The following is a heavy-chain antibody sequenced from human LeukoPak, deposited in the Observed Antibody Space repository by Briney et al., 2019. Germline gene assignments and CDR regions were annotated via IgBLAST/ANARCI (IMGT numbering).Heavy chain of an antibody. D-gene: IGHD5-12*01. CDR2: NSGSGGST. Sequence: GGSLRLSCAASGFTFSSYAMSWVRQAPGKGLEWVSANSGSGGSTYYADSVKGRFTISRDNSKNTLYLQMNSLRAEDTAVYYCAKDLVVDIVATILDYWGQGTLVTVSS. CDR1: GFTFSSYA. J-gene: IGHJ4*02. CDR3: AKDLVVDIVATILDY. V-gene: IGHV3-23*01.